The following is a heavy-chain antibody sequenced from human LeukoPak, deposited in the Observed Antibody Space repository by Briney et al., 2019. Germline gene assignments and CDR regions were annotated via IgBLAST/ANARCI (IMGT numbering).Heavy chain of an antibody. CDR2: IYPGDSDT. CDR1: GYSFTSYW. V-gene: IGHV5-51*01. D-gene: IGHD4-23*01. CDR3: ARGTVVTRGPAYFDY. Sequence: GESLKISCKGSGYSFTSYWIGWVRQMPGKGLEWMGIIYPGDSDTRYSPSFQGQVTISADKSISTAYLQWSSPKASDTAMYYCARGTVVTRGPAYFDYWGQGTLVTVFS. J-gene: IGHJ4*02.